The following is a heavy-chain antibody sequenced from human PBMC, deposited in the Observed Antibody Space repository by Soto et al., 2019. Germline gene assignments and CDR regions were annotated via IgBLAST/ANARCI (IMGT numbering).Heavy chain of an antibody. D-gene: IGHD4-17*01. J-gene: IGHJ4*02. CDR2: INYDGGNT. CDR3: ARGIYGGNPR. CDR1: GFTFSSDS. V-gene: IGHV3-74*01. Sequence: GGSLRLSCVPSGFTFSSDSMDWWGQAASRGGVGVSPINYDGGNTNYADSVKGRFTISRDNSKNTLYLQMNSLRAEDTAVYYCARGIYGGNPRWGQGTLVTVSS.